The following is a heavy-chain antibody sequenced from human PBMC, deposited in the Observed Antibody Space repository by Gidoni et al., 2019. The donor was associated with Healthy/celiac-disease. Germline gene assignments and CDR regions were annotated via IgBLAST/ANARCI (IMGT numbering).Heavy chain of an antibody. CDR3: ARGQGAAAGRGWFDP. CDR1: GGSVSGYY. D-gene: IGHD6-13*01. J-gene: IGHJ5*02. Sequence: QVQLQQWGAGRLKRSETLSLTCAVYGGSVSGYYWSWIRQPPGKGLEWIGEINHSGSTNYHPSLKSRVTISVDTSKNQFSLKLSSVTAADTAVYYCARGQGAAAGRGWFDPWGQGTLVTVSS. CDR2: INHSGST. V-gene: IGHV4-34*01.